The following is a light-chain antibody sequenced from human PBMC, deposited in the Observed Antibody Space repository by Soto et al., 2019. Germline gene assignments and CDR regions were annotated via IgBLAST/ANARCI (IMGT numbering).Light chain of an antibody. J-gene: IGKJ5*01. CDR2: KAS. CDR3: QQLDSYPIT. V-gene: IGKV1-5*03. Sequence: DIQMTQSPSILSASVGDRVTITCRASQSISSWLAWYQQKPGKAPNLLIHKASHLESGVPSRFSGSGSGTDFTLTISSLQPEDFATYYCQQLDSYPITFGQGTRLEIK. CDR1: QSISSW.